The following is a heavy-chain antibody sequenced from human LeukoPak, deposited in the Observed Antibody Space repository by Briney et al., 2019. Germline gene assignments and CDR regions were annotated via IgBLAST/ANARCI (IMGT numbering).Heavy chain of an antibody. CDR1: GFTFSSYS. J-gene: IGHJ5*02. Sequence: GGSLRLSCAASGFTFSSYSMNWVRQAPGKGLEWVSSISSSSSYIYYADSVKGRFAISRDNAKNSLYLQMNSLRAEDTAVYYCARGAHNWFDPWGQGTLVTVSS. CDR2: ISSSSSYI. V-gene: IGHV3-21*01. CDR3: ARGAHNWFDP.